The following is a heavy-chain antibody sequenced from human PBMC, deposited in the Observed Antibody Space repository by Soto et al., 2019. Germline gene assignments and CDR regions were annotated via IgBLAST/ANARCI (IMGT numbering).Heavy chain of an antibody. V-gene: IGHV3-23*01. Sequence: PGGSLRLSCAASGFTFSSFGMNWVRQVPGKGLEWVSVISDSGDTTFHADSVKGRFTISRDNSKNILYLQMDSLRAEDTAVYYCAKAARTTTLYNFDFWGQGTLVTVSS. CDR3: AKAARTTTLYNFDF. CDR2: ISDSGDTT. D-gene: IGHD1-1*01. CDR1: GFTFSSFG. J-gene: IGHJ4*02.